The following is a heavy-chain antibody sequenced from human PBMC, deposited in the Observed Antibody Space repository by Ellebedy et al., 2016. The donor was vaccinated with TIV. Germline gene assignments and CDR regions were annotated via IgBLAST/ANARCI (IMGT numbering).Heavy chain of an antibody. V-gene: IGHV4-59*08. CDR3: ARGPRRGVPNWFDP. D-gene: IGHD3-10*01. CDR2: IYYSGST. CDR1: GGSISSYY. Sequence: MPSETLSLTCTVSGGSISSYYWSWIRKPPGKGLEWIGYIYYSGSTNYNPSLKSRVTISVDTSKNQFSLKLNSVTAADTPVYYWARGPRRGVPNWFDPWGQGTLVTVSS. J-gene: IGHJ5*02.